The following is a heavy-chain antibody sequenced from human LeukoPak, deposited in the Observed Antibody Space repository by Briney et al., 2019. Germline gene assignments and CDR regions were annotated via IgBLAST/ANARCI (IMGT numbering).Heavy chain of an antibody. CDR1: GFTFSSYG. J-gene: IGHJ4*02. CDR3: AKENYYDRAFDY. Sequence: GGSLRLSCAASGFTFSSYGMHWVRQAPGKGLEWVAVISHDGSNKYYADSVKGRFTISRDNSKNTLYLQMSSLRAEDTAVYYCAKENYYDRAFDYWGQGTLVTVSS. CDR2: ISHDGSNK. D-gene: IGHD3-22*01. V-gene: IGHV3-30*18.